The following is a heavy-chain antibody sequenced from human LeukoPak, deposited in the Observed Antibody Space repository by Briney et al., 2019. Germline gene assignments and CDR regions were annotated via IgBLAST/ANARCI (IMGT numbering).Heavy chain of an antibody. CDR1: GFAFSEYY. Sequence: GGSLRLSCAASGFAFSEYYMSWIRQAPGKGLEWVSYISSSGSTIYYADSVKGRFTISRDNAKNSLYLQMNSLRAEDTAVYYCAREITIFSDAFDIWGQGTMDTVSS. V-gene: IGHV3-11*01. CDR3: AREITIFSDAFDI. D-gene: IGHD3-3*01. CDR2: ISSSGSTI. J-gene: IGHJ3*02.